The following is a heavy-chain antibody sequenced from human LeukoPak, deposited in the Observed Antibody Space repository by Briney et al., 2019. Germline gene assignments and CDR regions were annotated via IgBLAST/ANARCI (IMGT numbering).Heavy chain of an antibody. D-gene: IGHD3-22*01. CDR2: INSDGSST. CDR3: ARCYYDGSGFYYHFDY. J-gene: IGHJ4*02. CDR1: GLTFSSYW. Sequence: GGSLRLSCAASGLTFSSYWMHWVRQAPGKGLVWVSRINSDGSSTSYADSVKGRFTISRDNPKNTVFLQMGSLRGEDTAVYYCARCYYDGSGFYYHFDYWGQGTLVTVSS. V-gene: IGHV3-74*01.